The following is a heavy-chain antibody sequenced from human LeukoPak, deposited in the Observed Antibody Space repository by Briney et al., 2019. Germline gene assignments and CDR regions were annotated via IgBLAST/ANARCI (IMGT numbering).Heavy chain of an antibody. CDR3: ARVMWDSGPPKWFDP. D-gene: IGHD1-26*01. V-gene: IGHV6-1*01. CDR2: TYYRSKWYN. CDR1: GDSVSSNSAA. J-gene: IGHJ5*02. Sequence: SRTLSLTCAISGDSVSSNSAAWNWIRQSPSRGLEWLGRTYYRSKWYNDYAVSVKSRITINPDTSKNQFSLQLNSVTPEDTAVYYCARVMWDSGPPKWFDPWGQGTLVTVSS.